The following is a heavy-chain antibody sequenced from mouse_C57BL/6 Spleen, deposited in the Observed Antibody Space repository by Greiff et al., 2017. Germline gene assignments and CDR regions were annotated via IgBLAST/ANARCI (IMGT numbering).Heavy chain of an antibody. Sequence: QVQLKQPGAELVMPGASVKLSCKASGYTFTSYWMHWVKQRPGQGLEWIGEIDPSDSYTNYNQKFKGKSTLTVDKSSSTAYMQLSSLTSEDSAVYYCARNYYGSRDFDVWGTGTTVTVSS. CDR3: ARNYYGSRDFDV. D-gene: IGHD1-1*01. CDR1: GYTFTSYW. J-gene: IGHJ1*03. V-gene: IGHV1-69*01. CDR2: IDPSDSYT.